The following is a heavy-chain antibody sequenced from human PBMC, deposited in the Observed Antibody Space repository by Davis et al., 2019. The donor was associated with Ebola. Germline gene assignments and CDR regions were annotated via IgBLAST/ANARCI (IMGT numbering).Heavy chain of an antibody. CDR3: ARDGGGYSYGDY. D-gene: IGHD5-18*01. J-gene: IGHJ4*02. CDR2: VIPMPGIA. V-gene: IGHV1-69*04. CDR1: GGIFSSYT. Sequence: SVKVSCKASGGIFSSYTVSRARHAPGQGLEWMGRVIPMPGIADYAQKFQGRVTITRVTYASTAYMELSRLRSEDTALYYCARDGGGYSYGDYWGQGTLVTVSS.